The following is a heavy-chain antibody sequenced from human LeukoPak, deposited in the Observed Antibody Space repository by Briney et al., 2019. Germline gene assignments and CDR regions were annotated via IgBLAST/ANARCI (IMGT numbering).Heavy chain of an antibody. CDR2: ISGSGGST. V-gene: IGHV3-23*01. Sequence: GGSLRLSCAASGFTFSSYAMSWVRQAPGKGLEWVSAISGSGGSTYYADSVKGRFTISRDNSKNTLYLQMNSLRAEDTAVYYCARDGYDSSGYSIDYWGQGTLVTVSS. J-gene: IGHJ4*02. CDR1: GFTFSSYA. D-gene: IGHD3-22*01. CDR3: ARDGYDSSGYSIDY.